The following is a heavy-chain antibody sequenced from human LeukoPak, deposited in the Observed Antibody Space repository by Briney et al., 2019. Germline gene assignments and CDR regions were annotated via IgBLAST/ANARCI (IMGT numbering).Heavy chain of an antibody. CDR2: IYYSGST. D-gene: IGHD2/OR15-2a*01. Sequence: PSETLSLTCTVSGGSISSSDFYCGWIRQPPGKGLEWIGSIYYSGSTYYNPSLKSRVTISVDTSKNQFSLKLSSVTAADTAVYYCASSLGLWYFDYWGQGTLVTVSS. CDR1: GGSISSSDFY. CDR3: ASSLGLWYFDY. J-gene: IGHJ4*02. V-gene: IGHV4-39*07.